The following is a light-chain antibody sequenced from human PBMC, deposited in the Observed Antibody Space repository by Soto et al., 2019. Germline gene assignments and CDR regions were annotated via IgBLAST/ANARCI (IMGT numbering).Light chain of an antibody. V-gene: IGLV1-51*01. CDR3: GTWDGSRNWV. J-gene: IGLJ7*01. CDR1: SSNVGNNY. Sequence: QSVLTQTPSVSAAPGQKVTISCSGTSSNVGNNYVSWYQQFPDTAPKLLIYDNKKRPSGIPDRFSGSKSGASATLVITGVQTGDEADYYCGTWDGSRNWVFGGGTQLTVL. CDR2: DNK.